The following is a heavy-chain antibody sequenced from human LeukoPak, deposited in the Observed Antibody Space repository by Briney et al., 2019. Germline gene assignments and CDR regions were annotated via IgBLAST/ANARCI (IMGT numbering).Heavy chain of an antibody. J-gene: IGHJ4*02. CDR1: GGSFSGYY. D-gene: IGHD5-12*01. V-gene: IGHV4-34*01. CDR2: INHSGST. Sequence: SETLSLTCAVYGGSFSGYYWSWIRQPPGKGLEWIGEINHSGSTNYNPSLKSRVTISVDTSKNQFSLKLSSVTAAGTAVYYCARLVGYSGYEPPFDYWGQGTLVTVSS. CDR3: ARLVGYSGYEPPFDY.